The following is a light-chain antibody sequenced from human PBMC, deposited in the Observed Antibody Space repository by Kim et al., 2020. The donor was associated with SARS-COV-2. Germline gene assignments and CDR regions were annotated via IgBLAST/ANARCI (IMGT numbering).Light chain of an antibody. CDR3: CSYAGSNTQV. CDR1: SSDVGSYNL. V-gene: IGLV2-23*01. J-gene: IGLJ1*01. Sequence: QSALTQPASVSGSPGQSITISCTGSSSDVGSYNLVSWYQQHPGKAPKVIIYEDKKRPSGVSNRFSGSKSDNTASLTISGLQAEDEADYYCCSYAGSNTQVFGTGTKVTVL. CDR2: EDK.